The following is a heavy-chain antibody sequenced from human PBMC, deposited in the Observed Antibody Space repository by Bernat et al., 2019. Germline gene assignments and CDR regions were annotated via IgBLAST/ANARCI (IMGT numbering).Heavy chain of an antibody. Sequence: EVQLVESGGGLVQPGGSLRLSCAASGFTFSSYEMNWVRQAPGKGLEWVSYISSSGSTIYYADSVKGRFTISRDNAKNSLYLQMNSLRAEDTAVYYCERDGRDCWSGDYHGFDPWGQGTLVAVSS. CDR3: ERDGRDCWSGDYHGFDP. CDR1: GFTFSSYE. D-gene: IGHD3-3*01. CDR2: ISSSGSTI. V-gene: IGHV3-48*03. J-gene: IGHJ5*02.